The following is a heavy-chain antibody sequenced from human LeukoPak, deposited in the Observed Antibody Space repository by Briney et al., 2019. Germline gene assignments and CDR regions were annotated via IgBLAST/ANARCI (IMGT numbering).Heavy chain of an antibody. D-gene: IGHD2-15*01. J-gene: IGHJ4*02. Sequence: PGGSLRLSCAASGFTFSSYSMNWVRQAPGKGLEWVSSIGSSSSYIYYADSVKGRFTISRDNAKNSLYLQMNSLRAEDTAVYYCARGPRTFLGAVVAATFVFDYWGQGTLVTVSS. CDR1: GFTFSSYS. CDR2: IGSSSSYI. CDR3: ARGPRTFLGAVVAATFVFDY. V-gene: IGHV3-21*01.